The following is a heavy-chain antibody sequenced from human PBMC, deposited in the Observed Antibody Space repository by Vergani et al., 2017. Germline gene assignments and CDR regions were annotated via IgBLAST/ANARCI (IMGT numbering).Heavy chain of an antibody. CDR3: TRTSGTCFYYYYGMDV. Sequence: EVQLVESGGGLVKPGGSLRLSCATSGFTFSTYSVNWVRQAPGKGLEWVSSINGNQNYIYYADSVKGRFTISRDNAKNSLYLQMNSLRAEDTAVYFCTRTSGTCFYYYYGMDVWGQGTTVTVSS. J-gene: IGHJ6*02. V-gene: IGHV3-21*01. CDR2: INGNQNYI. D-gene: IGHD1-26*01. CDR1: GFTFSTYS.